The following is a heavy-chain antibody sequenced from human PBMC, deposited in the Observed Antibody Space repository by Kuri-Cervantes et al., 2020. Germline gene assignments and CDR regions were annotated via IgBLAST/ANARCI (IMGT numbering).Heavy chain of an antibody. CDR3: ARDLNYYDSSGYYI. V-gene: IGHV4-59*12. CDR1: GGSISSYY. CDR2: IYYSGST. D-gene: IGHD3-22*01. Sequence: SETLSLTCTVSGGSISSYYWSWIRQPPGKGLEWIGYIYYSGSTNYNPSLKSRVTMSVDTSKNQFSLKLTSVTAADTAVYYCARDLNYYDSSGYYIWGQGTLVTVSS. J-gene: IGHJ4*02.